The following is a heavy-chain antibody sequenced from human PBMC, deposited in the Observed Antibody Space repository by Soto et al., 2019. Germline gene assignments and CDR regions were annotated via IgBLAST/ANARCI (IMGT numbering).Heavy chain of an antibody. CDR1: GFSLSTSGVG. V-gene: IGHV2-5*02. D-gene: IGHD2-15*01. Sequence: QITLKESGPTLVKPTQPLTLTCTFSGFSLSTSGVGVGWIRQPPGKALEWLALIYWDDDKRYSPSQKSRLTFSKDTSKNQVVLTMTTMDPVDTATYYCAHRPSSCSGGSCYSGFDYWGQGTLVTVSS. CDR3: AHRPSSCSGGSCYSGFDY. CDR2: IYWDDDK. J-gene: IGHJ4*02.